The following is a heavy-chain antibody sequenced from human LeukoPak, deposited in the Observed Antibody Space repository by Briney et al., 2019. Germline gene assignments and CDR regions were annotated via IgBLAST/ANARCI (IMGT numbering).Heavy chain of an antibody. D-gene: IGHD5-24*01. CDR1: GDSISSGDYY. Sequence: PSETLSLTCTVSGDSISSGDYYWSWIRQPAGKGLEWIGRISSSGSTNYNPSLKSRVTISVDTSKNQFSLKLSSVTAADTAVYYCARGQPDGYNYFRAFDIWGQGTMVTVSS. CDR3: ARGQPDGYNYFRAFDI. J-gene: IGHJ3*02. V-gene: IGHV4-61*02. CDR2: ISSSGST.